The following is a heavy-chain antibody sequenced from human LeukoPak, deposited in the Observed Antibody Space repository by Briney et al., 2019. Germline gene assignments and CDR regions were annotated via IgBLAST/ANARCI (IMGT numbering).Heavy chain of an antibody. J-gene: IGHJ4*02. Sequence: ASVKVSCKASGYTFTGYYMHWVRQAPGQCLEWMGWINPSSGDTNYAQKFQGRVTMIRDTSISTAYMELTSLRSDDTAVYYCVKGDYYGSGTIIVLWGQGTLVTVSS. CDR2: INPSSGDT. D-gene: IGHD3-10*01. V-gene: IGHV1-2*02. CDR1: GYTFTGYY. CDR3: VKGDYYGSGTIIVL.